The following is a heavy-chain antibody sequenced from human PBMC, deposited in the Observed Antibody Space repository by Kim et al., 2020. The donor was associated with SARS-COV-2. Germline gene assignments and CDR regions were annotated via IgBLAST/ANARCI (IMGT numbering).Heavy chain of an antibody. CDR2: ISSSSRSI. J-gene: IGHJ4*02. Sequence: GGSLRLSCAASGFTFSSYSMNWVRQAPGKGLEWVSSISSSSRSIYYTDSVKGRFTISRDNAKNSLYLQMNSLRAEDTAVYYCARDLYSYDSSPMIGYSGQETLVTVSS. CDR3: ARDLYSYDSSPMIGY. D-gene: IGHD3-22*01. CDR1: GFTFSSYS. V-gene: IGHV3-21*01.